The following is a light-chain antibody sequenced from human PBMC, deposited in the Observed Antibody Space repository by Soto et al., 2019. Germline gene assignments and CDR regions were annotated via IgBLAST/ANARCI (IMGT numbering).Light chain of an antibody. CDR1: SSDVGSYNL. CDR3: CSYAGSSTVV. Sequence: QSVLTQPASVSGSPGQSITISCTGTSSDVGSYNLVSWYQQHPGKAPKLMIYEDSKRPSGVSNRFSGSKSDNTASLTISGLQVEDEADYYCCSYAGSSTVVFGGGTKVTVL. V-gene: IGLV2-23*01. J-gene: IGLJ2*01. CDR2: EDS.